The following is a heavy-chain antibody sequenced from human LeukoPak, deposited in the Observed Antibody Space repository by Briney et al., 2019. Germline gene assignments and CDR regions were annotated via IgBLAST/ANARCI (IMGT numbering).Heavy chain of an antibody. CDR3: ARTEDTATPFDY. Sequence: ASVKVSCKASGYTFTGYYMHWVRQAPGQGLEWMGWINPNSGGTNYAQKFQGRVTMTRDTSISTAYMELSRLRSDDTAVYYCARTEDTATPFDYWGQGTLVTVSS. V-gene: IGHV1-2*02. CDR1: GYTFTGYY. D-gene: IGHD5-18*01. CDR2: INPNSGGT. J-gene: IGHJ4*02.